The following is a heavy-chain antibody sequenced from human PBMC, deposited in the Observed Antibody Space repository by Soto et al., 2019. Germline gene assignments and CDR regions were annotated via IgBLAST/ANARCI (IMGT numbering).Heavy chain of an antibody. V-gene: IGHV3-48*01. CDR3: ARDQLYYNDISGRPLNAFDV. Sequence: GGSLRLSCAASGFTFRNYCMNWVSQAPGKGLEWVSYIGLGSSTKYYADSVEGRFTISRDNAKNSLYLQMNSLRAEDTAVYYCARDQLYYNDISGRPLNAFDVWGQGTMVTVSS. J-gene: IGHJ3*01. D-gene: IGHD3-22*01. CDR1: GFTFRNYC. CDR2: IGLGSSTK.